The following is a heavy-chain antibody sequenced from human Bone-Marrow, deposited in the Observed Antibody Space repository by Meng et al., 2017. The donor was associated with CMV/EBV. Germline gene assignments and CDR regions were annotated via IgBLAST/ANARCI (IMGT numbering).Heavy chain of an antibody. V-gene: IGHV3-33*08. J-gene: IGHJ4*02. CDR1: GFTFSSYA. CDR3: AILAGTPQDFDY. D-gene: IGHD6-13*01. Sequence: GGSLRLSCAASGFTFSSYAMHWVRQAPGKGLEWVAVIWYDGSNKYYADSVKGRFTISRDNSKNTLYLQMNSLRAEDTAVYYCAILAGTPQDFDYWGQGTLVTVSS. CDR2: IWYDGSNK.